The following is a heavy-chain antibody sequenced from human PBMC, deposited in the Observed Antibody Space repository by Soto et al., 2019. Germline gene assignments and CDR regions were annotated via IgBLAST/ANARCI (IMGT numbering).Heavy chain of an antibody. CDR1: GFTFSTSW. CDR3: TRGGNYYFDY. J-gene: IGHJ4*02. CDR2: INGDGGPI. V-gene: IGHV3-74*01. D-gene: IGHD1-7*01. Sequence: EVQLVEAGGGLVQPGGSLRLSCAASGFTFSTSWIHWVRQAPGKGLVWVSRINGDGGPINYADSVKGRFTISRDNAKNTVYLQMNSLSADDTAVYYCTRGGNYYFDYWGQGTLVTVSS.